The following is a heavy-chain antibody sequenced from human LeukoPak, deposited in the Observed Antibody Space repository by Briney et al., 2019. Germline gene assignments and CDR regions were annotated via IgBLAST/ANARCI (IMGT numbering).Heavy chain of an antibody. CDR2: INVDSGGT. CDR1: RYSFTGYY. V-gene: IGHV1-2*02. J-gene: IGHJ6*03. CDR3: ARDEGYYNYMDV. Sequence: ASVKVSCKASRYSFTGYYMHWVRLAPGQGLEWMGWINVDSGGTKYAEKFQGRVTMTRDTSISTVYMELSRLRSDDTAVYYCARDEGYYNYMDVWGKGTTVSVSS.